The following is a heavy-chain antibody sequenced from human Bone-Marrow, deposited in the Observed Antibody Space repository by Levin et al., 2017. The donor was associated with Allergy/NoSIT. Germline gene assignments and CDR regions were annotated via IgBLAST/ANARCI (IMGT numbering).Heavy chain of an antibody. J-gene: IGHJ6*02. CDR1: GFNFSIYG. CDR3: AREPRWRRSFYYYYYGMDV. Sequence: GESLKISCAASGFNFSIYGMNWVRQAPGKGLEWVSSISSSSSNIYYADSLKGRFTISRDNAKNSLYLQMNSLRAEDTAVYYCAREPRWRRSFYYYYYGMDVWGQGTTVTVSS. V-gene: IGHV3-21*01. CDR2: ISSSSSNI. D-gene: IGHD4-23*01.